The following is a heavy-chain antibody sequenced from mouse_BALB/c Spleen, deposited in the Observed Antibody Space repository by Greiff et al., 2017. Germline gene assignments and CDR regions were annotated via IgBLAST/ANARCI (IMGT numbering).Heavy chain of an antibody. Sequence: DVKLQESGPGLVKPSQSLSLTCSVTGYSITSGYYWNWIRQFPGNKLEWMGYISYDGSNNYNPSLKNRISITRDTSKNQFFLKLNSVTTEDTATYYCARYYYGFPSYFDYWGQGTTLTVSS. V-gene: IGHV3-6*02. CDR1: GYSITSGYY. CDR3: ARYYYGFPSYFDY. CDR2: ISYDGSN. J-gene: IGHJ2*01. D-gene: IGHD1-1*01.